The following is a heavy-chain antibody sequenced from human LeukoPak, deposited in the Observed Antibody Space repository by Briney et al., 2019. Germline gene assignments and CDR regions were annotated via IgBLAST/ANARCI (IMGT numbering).Heavy chain of an antibody. CDR2: IRSNTYGGTT. Sequence: GGSLRLSCTGSGFTLGDYAMSRVRQAPGKGLEWVGFIRSNTYGGTTEYAASVKGRFTISRDDSKSIGYLQMNSLRAEDTAVYYCARDDVTMIVVVPYYYYGMDVWGQGTTVTVSS. J-gene: IGHJ6*02. D-gene: IGHD3-22*01. CDR3: ARDDVTMIVVVPYYYYGMDV. CDR1: GFTLGDYA. V-gene: IGHV3-49*04.